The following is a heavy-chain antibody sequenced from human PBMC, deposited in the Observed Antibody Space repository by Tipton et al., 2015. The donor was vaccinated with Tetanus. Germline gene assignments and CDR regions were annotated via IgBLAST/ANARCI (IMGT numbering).Heavy chain of an antibody. CDR2: IYYSDST. CDR1: GSSITSTTHY. Sequence: TLSLTCTVSGSSITSTTHYWGWIRQAPGKGLEWIGIIYYSDSTYYNASLRSRVTISVDTSKNQFSLQLRSVTAADTAVYYCARQDTLNYYYVGYFHDWGQGTLVTVSS. J-gene: IGHJ1*01. CDR3: ARQDTLNYYYVGYFHD. D-gene: IGHD3-22*01. V-gene: IGHV4-39*01.